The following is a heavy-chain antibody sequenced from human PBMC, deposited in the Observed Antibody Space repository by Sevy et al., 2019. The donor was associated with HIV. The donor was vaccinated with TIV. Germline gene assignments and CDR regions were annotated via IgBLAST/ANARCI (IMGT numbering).Heavy chain of an antibody. D-gene: IGHD3-22*01. CDR1: GFPFSDYQ. V-gene: IGHV3-30*03. CDR3: SSMIEGGYTRPFDF. Sequence: GGSLRLSCAVSGFPFSDYQMHWVRQAPGKGLEWLAVISNDGSKTYYAGSVKGRFTFSIDNSKNTLYLHMNSLRAEDTALYYCSSMIEGGYTRPFDFWGQGILVTVSS. CDR2: ISNDGSKT. J-gene: IGHJ4*02.